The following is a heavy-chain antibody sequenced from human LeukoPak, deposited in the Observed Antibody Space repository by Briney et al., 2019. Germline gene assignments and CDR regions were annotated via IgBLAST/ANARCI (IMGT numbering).Heavy chain of an antibody. J-gene: IGHJ4*02. CDR3: ASLPARSDGYNYR. D-gene: IGHD5-24*01. CDR1: GFTFSSYS. CDR2: ISSSSSYI. V-gene: IGHV3-21*01. Sequence: PGGSLRLSCAASGFTFSSYSMNWVRQAPGKGLEWVSSISSSSSYIYYADSVKGRFTISRDSAKNSLYLQMNSLRAEDTAVYYCASLPARSDGYNYRWGQGTLVTVSS.